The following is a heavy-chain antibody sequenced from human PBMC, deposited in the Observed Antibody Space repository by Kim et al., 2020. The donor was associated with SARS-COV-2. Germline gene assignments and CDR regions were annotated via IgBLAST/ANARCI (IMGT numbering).Heavy chain of an antibody. CDR2: IYYSGST. CDR1: GGSISSSSYY. J-gene: IGHJ5*02. CDR3: ARHYYSSGWYVGFDP. D-gene: IGHD6-19*01. Sequence: SETLSLTCTVSGGSISSSSYYWGWIRQPPGKGLEWIGSIYYSGSTYYNPSLKSRVTISVDTSKNQFSLKLSSVTAADTAVYYCARHYYSSGWYVGFDPWGQGTLVTVSS. V-gene: IGHV4-39*01.